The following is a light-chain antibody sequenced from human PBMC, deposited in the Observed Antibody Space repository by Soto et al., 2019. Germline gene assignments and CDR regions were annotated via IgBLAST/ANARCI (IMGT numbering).Light chain of an antibody. CDR2: DKN. CDR3: GAWDHSLNVGV. V-gene: IGLV1-51*01. Sequence: QSVLTQPPSVSAAPGQRVSISCSGGSSNIGKNSVSWYQQLPATAPKLLIYDKNERPSGIPDRFSASKSGTSATLGITGLQTGDEADYYCGAWDHSLNVGVFGGGTKLTVL. J-gene: IGLJ3*02. CDR1: SSNIGKNS.